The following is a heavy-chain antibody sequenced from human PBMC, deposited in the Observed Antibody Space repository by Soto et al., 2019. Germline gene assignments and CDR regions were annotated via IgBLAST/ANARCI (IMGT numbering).Heavy chain of an antibody. CDR3: AKDSDSSGWYDY. CDR2: ISWNSGSI. J-gene: IGHJ4*02. Sequence: GGSLRLSCAASGFTFDDYAMHWVRQAPGKGLEWVSGISWNSGSIGYADSVKGRFTISRDNAKNSLYLQMNSLRAEDTALYYCAKDSDSSGWYDYWGQGTLVTVSS. V-gene: IGHV3-9*01. CDR1: GFTFDDYA. D-gene: IGHD6-19*01.